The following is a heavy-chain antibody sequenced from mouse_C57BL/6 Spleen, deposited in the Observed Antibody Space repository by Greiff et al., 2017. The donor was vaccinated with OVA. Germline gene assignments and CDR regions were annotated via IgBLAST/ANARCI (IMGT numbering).Heavy chain of an antibody. D-gene: IGHD2-10*02. Sequence: QVQLQQPGAELVRPGSSVKLSCKASGYTFPSYWMHWVKQRPIQGLEWIGNIDPSDSETHYNQKFKDKATLTVDKSSSTAYMQLSSLTSEDSAVYYCARATYGNYGYYAMDYWGQGTSVTVAS. CDR1: GYTFPSYW. J-gene: IGHJ4*01. V-gene: IGHV1-52*01. CDR3: ARATYGNYGYYAMDY. CDR2: IDPSDSET.